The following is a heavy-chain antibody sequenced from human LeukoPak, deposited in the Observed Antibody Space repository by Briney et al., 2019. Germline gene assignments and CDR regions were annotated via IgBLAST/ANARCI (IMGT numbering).Heavy chain of an antibody. CDR1: GGTFSSSA. CDR3: ARGEWWFDP. V-gene: IGHV1-69*13. CDR2: IIPIFGTA. J-gene: IGHJ5*02. D-gene: IGHD2-8*01. Sequence: GASVKVSCKASGGTFSSSAISWVRQAPGKGLEWMGGIIPIFGTANYAQKFQGRVTITADESTSTAYMELSSLRSEDTAVYYCARGEWWFDPWGQGTLVTVSS.